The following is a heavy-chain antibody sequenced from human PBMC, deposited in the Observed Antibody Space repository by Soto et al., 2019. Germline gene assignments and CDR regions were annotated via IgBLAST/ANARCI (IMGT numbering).Heavy chain of an antibody. CDR2: ISYDGSNK. CDR3: ARAMWTPSAIVLMVYAGVPFDY. Sequence: GGSLRLSCAASGFTFSSYAMHWVRQAPGKGLEWVAVISYDGSNKYYADSVKGRFTISRDNSKYTLYLQMNSLRAEDTAVYYCARAMWTPSAIVLMVYAGVPFDYWGQGTLVTVSS. V-gene: IGHV3-30-3*01. D-gene: IGHD2-8*01. CDR1: GFTFSSYA. J-gene: IGHJ4*02.